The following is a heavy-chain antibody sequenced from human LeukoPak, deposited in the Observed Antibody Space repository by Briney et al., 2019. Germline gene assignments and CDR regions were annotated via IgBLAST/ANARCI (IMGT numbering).Heavy chain of an antibody. J-gene: IGHJ3*02. CDR1: GGSISSYY. V-gene: IGHV4-59*01. Sequence: SETLSLTCTVSGGSISSYYWSWIRQPPGKGLEWIGCIYYSGSTNYNPSLKSRVTISVDTSKNQFSLKLSSVTAADTAVYYCARVDYYDSSGYYGNAFDIWGQGTMVTVSS. CDR3: ARVDYYDSSGYYGNAFDI. CDR2: IYYSGST. D-gene: IGHD3-22*01.